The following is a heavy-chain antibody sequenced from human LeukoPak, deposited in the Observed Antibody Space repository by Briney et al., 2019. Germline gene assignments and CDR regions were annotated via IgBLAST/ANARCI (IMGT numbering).Heavy chain of an antibody. CDR3: ARDPPYAPFDY. Sequence: ASVKVSCKASGYTFGHYYISWVRQAPGQGPEWMGWISAYNGNTNYAQKLQGRVTMTTDTSTSTAYMELRSLRSDDTAVYYCARDPPYAPFDYWGQGALVTVSS. V-gene: IGHV1-18*01. CDR2: ISAYNGNT. CDR1: GYTFGHYY. J-gene: IGHJ4*02. D-gene: IGHD3-16*01.